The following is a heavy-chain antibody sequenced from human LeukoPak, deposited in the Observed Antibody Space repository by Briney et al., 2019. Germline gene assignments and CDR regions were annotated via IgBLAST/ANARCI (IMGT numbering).Heavy chain of an antibody. V-gene: IGHV3-30*18. D-gene: IGHD3-10*01. CDR3: AKDRGYGPPFDY. CDR2: ISSDGSHK. Sequence: GGSLRLSCAASGFTFSTYGMHWVRQAPGKGLEWVAVISSDGSHKYYADSVKGRFTISRDNSEKTLFLQMNTLRAEDTAVYYCAKDRGYGPPFDYWGQGMLVTVSS. J-gene: IGHJ4*02. CDR1: GFTFSTYG.